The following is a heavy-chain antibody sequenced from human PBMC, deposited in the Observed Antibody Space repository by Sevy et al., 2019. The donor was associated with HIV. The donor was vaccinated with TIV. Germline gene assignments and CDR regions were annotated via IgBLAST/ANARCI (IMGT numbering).Heavy chain of an antibody. CDR2: INWNSDNI. CDR1: GFMFDDYT. V-gene: IGHV3-9*01. J-gene: IGHJ6*01. Sequence: GGSLRLSCAASGFMFDDYTMYWVRQAPGKGLEWVASINWNSDNIGYADSVKGRFTISRSNARSSLYLQMNTLRAEDTALYYCAKGNERGVALAGKDGMDVWGQGTTVTVSS. CDR3: AKGNERGVALAGKDGMDV. D-gene: IGHD6-19*01.